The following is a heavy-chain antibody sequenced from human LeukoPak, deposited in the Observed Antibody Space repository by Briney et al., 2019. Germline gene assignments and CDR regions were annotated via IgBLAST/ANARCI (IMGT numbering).Heavy chain of an antibody. V-gene: IGHV3-49*04. CDR2: IRSKAYGGTT. D-gene: IGHD4-11*01. CDR1: GFTFGDYA. CDR3: TRESTTWKYYYYYYYMDV. J-gene: IGHJ6*03. Sequence: GGSLRLSCTASGFTFGDYAMSWVRQAPGKGLEWVGFIRSKAYGGTTEYAASVKGRFTISRDDSKSIAYLQMNSLKTEDTAVYYCTRESTTWKYYYYYYYMDVWGKGTTVTVSS.